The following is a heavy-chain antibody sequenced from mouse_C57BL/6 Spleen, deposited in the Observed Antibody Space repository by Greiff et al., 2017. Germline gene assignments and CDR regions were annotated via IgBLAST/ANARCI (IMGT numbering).Heavy chain of an antibody. Sequence: QVQLQQSGAELARPGASVKMSCKASGYTFTSYTMHWVKQRPGQGLEWIGYINPSSGYTKYNQKFKDKATLTADKSSSTAYMQLSSLTSEDSAVYYCALVTTVVATKYAMDYWGQGTSVTVAS. CDR2: INPSSGYT. V-gene: IGHV1-4*01. CDR3: ALVTTVVATKYAMDY. J-gene: IGHJ4*01. CDR1: GYTFTSYT. D-gene: IGHD1-1*01.